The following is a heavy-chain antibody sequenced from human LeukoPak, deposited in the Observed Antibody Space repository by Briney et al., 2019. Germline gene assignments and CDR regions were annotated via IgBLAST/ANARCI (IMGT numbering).Heavy chain of an antibody. CDR1: GGSISSYY. D-gene: IGHD2-15*01. CDR3: ARGRCSGGSCYSVSSRPFDY. V-gene: IGHV4-59*01. J-gene: IGHJ4*02. CDR2: IYYSGST. Sequence: SETPSLTCTVSGGSISSYYWSWIRQPPGKGLEWIGYIYYSGSTNYNPSLKSRVTISVDTSKNQFSLKLSSVTAADTAVYYCARGRCSGGSCYSVSSRPFDYWGQGTLVTVSS.